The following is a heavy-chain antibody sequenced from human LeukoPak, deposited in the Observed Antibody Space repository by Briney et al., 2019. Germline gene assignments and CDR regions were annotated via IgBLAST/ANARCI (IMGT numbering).Heavy chain of an antibody. Sequence: PSETLPLTCSSPGDSISSSNWSWLRKPAGRVLELIGRFYSSGSTNYNPSLKSRVTMSVDTSKNQLSLNLRSVTAADTAVYYCARVGDPYNYGPGSFDYWGQGTLVTVSS. CDR1: GDSISSSN. J-gene: IGHJ4*02. V-gene: IGHV4-4*07. D-gene: IGHD3-10*01. CDR3: ARVGDPYNYGPGSFDY. CDR2: FYSSGST.